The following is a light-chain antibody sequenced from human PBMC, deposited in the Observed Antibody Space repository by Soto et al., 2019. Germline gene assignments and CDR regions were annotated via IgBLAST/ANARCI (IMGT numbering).Light chain of an antibody. J-gene: IGKJ5*01. CDR1: QSLLHNNRNNY. V-gene: IGKV2-28*01. Sequence: EMVMHQSPLSLPVTPGEPASISCRSSQSLLHNNRNNYLDWYLQKPGQSPQLLIYSGSNRASGVPDRFSGRGSGTDFTLKISRVEAEDVGVYYCMQALQTPITFGQGTRLEIK. CDR2: SGS. CDR3: MQALQTPIT.